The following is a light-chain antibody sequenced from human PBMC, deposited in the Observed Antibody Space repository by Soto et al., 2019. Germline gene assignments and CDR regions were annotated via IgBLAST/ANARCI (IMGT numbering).Light chain of an antibody. Sequence: DIVMTQSPLSLPVTPVEPASISCRSSQSLLHSNGYNYLDWYLQKPGQSPQLLIYLGSNRASGVPDRFSGSGSGTDFTLKISRVEAEDVGVYYCVQTIHWPWTFGQGTKVDIK. CDR1: QSLLHSNGYNY. V-gene: IGKV2-28*01. CDR3: VQTIHWPWT. J-gene: IGKJ1*01. CDR2: LGS.